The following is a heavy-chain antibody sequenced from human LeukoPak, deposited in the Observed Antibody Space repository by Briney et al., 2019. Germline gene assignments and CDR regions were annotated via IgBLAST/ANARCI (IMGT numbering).Heavy chain of an antibody. Sequence: PGGSLRLSCAASGFTFSSYGMPWVRQAPGKGLEWVAVIWYDGSNKYYADSVKGRFTISRDNSKNTLYLQMNSLRAEDTAVYYCAKEMTYYYDSSGLDYWGQGTLVTVSS. J-gene: IGHJ4*02. D-gene: IGHD3-22*01. V-gene: IGHV3-33*06. CDR3: AKEMTYYYDSSGLDY. CDR1: GFTFSSYG. CDR2: IWYDGSNK.